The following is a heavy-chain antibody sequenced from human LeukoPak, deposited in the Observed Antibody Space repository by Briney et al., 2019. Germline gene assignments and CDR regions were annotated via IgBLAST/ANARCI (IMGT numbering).Heavy chain of an antibody. CDR1: GFTFSSYG. CDR2: ISYDGSNK. CDR3: ARVGQQWLAPLDY. V-gene: IGHV3-30*03. J-gene: IGHJ4*02. D-gene: IGHD6-19*01. Sequence: GGSLRLSCAASGFTFSSYGMHWVRQAPGKGLEWVAVISYDGSNKYYADSVKGRFTISRDNSKNTLYLQMNSLRAEDTAVYYCARVGQQWLAPLDYWGQGTLVTVSS.